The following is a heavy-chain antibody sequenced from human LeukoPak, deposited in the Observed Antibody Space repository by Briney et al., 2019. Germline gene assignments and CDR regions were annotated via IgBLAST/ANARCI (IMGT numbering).Heavy chain of an antibody. CDR3: ARPGLSRIAVAGSRDY. J-gene: IGHJ4*02. CDR1: GGSFSGYY. D-gene: IGHD6-19*01. CDR2: IYYSGST. Sequence: PSETLSLTCAVYGGSFSGYYWSWIRQPPGKGLEWIGSIYYSGSTYYNPSLKSRVTISVDTSKNQFSLKLSSVTAADTAVYYCARPGLSRIAVAGSRDYWGQGTLVTVSS. V-gene: IGHV4-34*01.